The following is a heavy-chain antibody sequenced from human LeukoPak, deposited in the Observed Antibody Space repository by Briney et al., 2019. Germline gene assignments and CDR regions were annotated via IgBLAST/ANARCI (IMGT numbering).Heavy chain of an antibody. Sequence: GGSLRLSCAASGFTFSSYSMNWVRQAPGKGLEWVSSISSSSSYIYYADSVKGRFTISRDNAKNSLYLQMNSLRAEGTAVYYCARDLGYDILTGYPLGMDVWGQGTTVTVSS. CDR1: GFTFSSYS. CDR2: ISSSSSYI. CDR3: ARDLGYDILTGYPLGMDV. D-gene: IGHD3-9*01. V-gene: IGHV3-21*01. J-gene: IGHJ6*02.